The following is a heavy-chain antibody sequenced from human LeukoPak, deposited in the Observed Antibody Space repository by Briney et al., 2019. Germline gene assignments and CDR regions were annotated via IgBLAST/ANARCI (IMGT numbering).Heavy chain of an antibody. J-gene: IGHJ4*02. V-gene: IGHV3-30-3*01. CDR2: ISYDGSNK. CDR3: ARDLELYGSGWYGFDY. CDR1: GFTFSSCA. D-gene: IGHD6-19*01. Sequence: PGGSLRLSCAASGFTFSSCAMHWVRQAPGKGLEWVAVISYDGSNKYYADSVKGRFTISRDNSKNTLCLQMNSLRAEDTAVYYCARDLELYGSGWYGFDYWGQGTLVTVSS.